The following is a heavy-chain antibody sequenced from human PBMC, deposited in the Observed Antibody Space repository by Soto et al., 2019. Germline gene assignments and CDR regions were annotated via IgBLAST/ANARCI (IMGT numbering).Heavy chain of an antibody. CDR3: ARSVDP. CDR2: IYYTGNT. Sequence: SETLSLTCTVSGGSITSGGYYWSWVRQHPGRGLEWIGYIYYTGNTYYNPSLKSRVTISVDTSKNQFSLKLSSVTAADTAVYYCARSVDPWGQGTLVTVSS. V-gene: IGHV4-31*03. CDR1: GGSITSGGYY. J-gene: IGHJ5*02.